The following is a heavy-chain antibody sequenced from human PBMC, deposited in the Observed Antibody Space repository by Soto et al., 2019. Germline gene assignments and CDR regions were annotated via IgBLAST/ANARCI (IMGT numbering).Heavy chain of an antibody. CDR2: ISGSGGST. D-gene: IGHD1-26*01. V-gene: IGHV3-23*01. CDR3: AKASAPGGTYFPLWF. J-gene: IGHJ4*02. Sequence: GGSLRLSCAASGFTFSSYGMSWARQAPGKGLEWVSSISGSGGSTYYADSVKGRFTISRDNSKNTLYLQMNSLRAEDTAVYYCAKASAPGGTYFPLWFWGQGTLVTVSS. CDR1: GFTFSSYG.